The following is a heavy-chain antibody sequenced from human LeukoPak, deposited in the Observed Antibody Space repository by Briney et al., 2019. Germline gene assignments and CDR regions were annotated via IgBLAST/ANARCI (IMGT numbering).Heavy chain of an antibody. J-gene: IGHJ4*02. Sequence: PGGSLRLSCAASGFTVSTNYMSWVRQPPGKGLEWIGDINPSGITNYNQSLKSRVTISADTPKNQFSLRLNSVTAADTAVYYCARGSRWSGEKVGYFDRWGQGNLVTVSS. CDR2: INPSGIT. CDR3: ARGSRWSGEKVGYFDR. CDR1: GFTVSTNY. V-gene: IGHV4-34*01. D-gene: IGHD3-10*01.